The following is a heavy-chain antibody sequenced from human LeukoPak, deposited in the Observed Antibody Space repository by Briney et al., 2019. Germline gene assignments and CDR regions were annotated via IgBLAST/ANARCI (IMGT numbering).Heavy chain of an antibody. CDR3: ARDTYGSWSYDNEWDYYGMDV. CDR1: GGTFISYA. CDR2: IIPIFGTA. D-gene: IGHD3-10*01. V-gene: IGHV1-69*01. J-gene: IGHJ6*02. Sequence: ASVKVSRKASGGTFISYAISWVRPAPGRGLEWMLGIIPIFGTANYAQKFQGRVTITADESTSTAYMELSSLRSEDTAVYYCARDTYGSWSYDNEWDYYGMDVWGQGTTVTVSS.